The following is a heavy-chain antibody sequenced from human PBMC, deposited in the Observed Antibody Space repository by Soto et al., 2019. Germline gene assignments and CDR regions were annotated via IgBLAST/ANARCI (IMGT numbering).Heavy chain of an antibody. CDR3: AKLYSSSWYYYYGMDV. Sequence: GGSLRLSCAASGCTFSSYAMSWVRQAPGKGLEWVSAISGSGGSTYYADSVKGRFTISRDNSKNTLYLQMNSLRAEDTAVYYCAKLYSSSWYYYYGMDVWGQGTTVTVSS. CDR1: GCTFSSYA. D-gene: IGHD6-13*01. V-gene: IGHV3-23*01. J-gene: IGHJ6*02. CDR2: ISGSGGST.